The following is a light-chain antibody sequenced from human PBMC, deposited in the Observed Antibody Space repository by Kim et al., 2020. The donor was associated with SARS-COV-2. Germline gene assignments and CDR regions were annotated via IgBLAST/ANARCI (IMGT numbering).Light chain of an antibody. CDR1: RDIRNY. Sequence: SASVGDRVTITCQASRDIRNYINLYQQKPGKAPKLLIYDASNLETGVPSRFSGSASGTDFTFTISSLQPEDFATYHCQQYDNLPYTFGQGTKLEI. V-gene: IGKV1-33*01. CDR2: DAS. CDR3: QQYDNLPYT. J-gene: IGKJ2*01.